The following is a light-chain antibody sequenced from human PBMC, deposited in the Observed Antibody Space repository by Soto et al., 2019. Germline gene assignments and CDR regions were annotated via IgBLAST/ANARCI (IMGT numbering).Light chain of an antibody. CDR3: TSYTSSITYV. CDR1: SSDVGGYNY. Sequence: QSALTQPASVSGSPGQSIIISCTGTSSDVGGYNYVSWYQQHPGKAPKLMIYEVNNRPSGVSNRFSGSKSGNTASLTISGLQAEDEADYYCTSYTSSITYVFGTGTKLTVL. J-gene: IGLJ1*01. V-gene: IGLV2-14*01. CDR2: EVN.